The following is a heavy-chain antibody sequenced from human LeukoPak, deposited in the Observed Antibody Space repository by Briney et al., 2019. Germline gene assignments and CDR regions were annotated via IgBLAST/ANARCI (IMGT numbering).Heavy chain of an antibody. CDR3: AIPDILTGFCGY. CDR1: GGTFSSYA. CDR2: IIPILGIA. V-gene: IGHV1-69*04. D-gene: IGHD3-9*01. Sequence: SVKVSCKASGGTFSSYAISWVRQAPGQGLEWMGRIIPILGIANYAQKFQGRVTITADKSTSTAYMELSSLRSEDTAVYYCAIPDILTGFCGYWGQGTLVTVSS. J-gene: IGHJ4*02.